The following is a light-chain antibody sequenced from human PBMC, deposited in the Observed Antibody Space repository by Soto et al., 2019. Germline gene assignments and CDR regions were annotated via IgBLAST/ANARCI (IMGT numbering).Light chain of an antibody. Sequence: QSVLTQPPSASGTPGQGVPISCSGITSNIGSNTVNWYQQLPGTAPKLLIYNNNQRPSGVPDRFSGSKSGTSASLAISGLQSEDEADYYCAAWGDSLNGYVFGTGTKVTVL. V-gene: IGLV1-44*01. CDR2: NNN. CDR3: AAWGDSLNGYV. CDR1: TSNIGSNT. J-gene: IGLJ1*01.